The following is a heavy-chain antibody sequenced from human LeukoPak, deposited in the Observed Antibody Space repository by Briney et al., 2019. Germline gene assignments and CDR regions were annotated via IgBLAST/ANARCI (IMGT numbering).Heavy chain of an antibody. CDR1: GYTFTSYG. J-gene: IGHJ4*02. Sequence: GSVKVSCKASGYTFTSYGISWVRQAPGQGLEWTGWISAYNGNTNYAQKLQGRVTMTTDTSTSTANMELRSLRSDDTAVYYCARSRELHSDYWGQGTLVTVSS. V-gene: IGHV1-18*01. CDR2: ISAYNGNT. D-gene: IGHD1-26*01. CDR3: ARSRELHSDY.